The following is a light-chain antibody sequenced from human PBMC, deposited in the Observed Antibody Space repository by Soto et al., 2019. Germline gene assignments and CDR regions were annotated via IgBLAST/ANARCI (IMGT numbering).Light chain of an antibody. J-gene: IGKJ2*01. V-gene: IGKV3-20*01. CDR2: GVS. CDR1: QSISSYY. Sequence: EIVLTQSPGTLSLSSGERATLSCRASQSISSYYLAWYQQKPGQAPKLLIYGVSSRATGSPDRFSGSGSGTDFALTISSREPEDVAVYYCHQYGSSPPYTFGQGTKLEIK. CDR3: HQYGSSPPYT.